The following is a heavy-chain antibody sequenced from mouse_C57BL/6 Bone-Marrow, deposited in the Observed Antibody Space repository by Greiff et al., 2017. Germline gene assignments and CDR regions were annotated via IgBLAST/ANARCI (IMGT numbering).Heavy chain of an antibody. V-gene: IGHV5-17*01. CDR2: ISSGSSTI. CDR1: GFTFSDYG. D-gene: IGHD2-1*01. CDR3: ARGGNYLFAY. J-gene: IGHJ3*01. Sequence: EVKLVESGGGLVKPGGSLKLSCAASGFTFSDYGMHWVRQAPEKGLEWVAYISSGSSTIYYADTVKGRFTISRDNTKDTLFLQMTRLGSEDTDMYYCARGGNYLFAYWGQGTLVTVSA.